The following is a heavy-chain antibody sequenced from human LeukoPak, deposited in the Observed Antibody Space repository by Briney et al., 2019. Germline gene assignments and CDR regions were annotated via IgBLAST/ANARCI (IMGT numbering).Heavy chain of an antibody. CDR3: AKDTGYSSGKGYFDY. D-gene: IGHD6-19*01. V-gene: IGHV3-7*03. J-gene: IGHJ4*02. Sequence: GGSLRLSCAASGFTFSSYWMSWVRQAPGKGLEWVANIKQDGSEKYYVDSVKGRFTISRDNAKNSLYLQMNSLRAEDTALYYCAKDTGYSSGKGYFDYWGQGTLVTVSS. CDR2: IKQDGSEK. CDR1: GFTFSSYW.